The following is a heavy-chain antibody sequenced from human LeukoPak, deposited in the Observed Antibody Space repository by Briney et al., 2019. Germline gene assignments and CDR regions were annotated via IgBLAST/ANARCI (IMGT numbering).Heavy chain of an antibody. D-gene: IGHD3-3*01. CDR3: ARGVFYDFWSGYYTPFDY. CDR2: INRSGST. J-gene: IGHJ4*02. CDR1: GGSFSGYY. V-gene: IGHV4-34*01. Sequence: PSETLSLTCAVYGGSFSGYYWSWIRQPPGKGLEWIGEINRSGSTNYNPSLKSRVTISVDTSKNQFSLKLSSVTAADTAVYYCARGVFYDFWSGYYTPFDYWGQGTLVTVSS.